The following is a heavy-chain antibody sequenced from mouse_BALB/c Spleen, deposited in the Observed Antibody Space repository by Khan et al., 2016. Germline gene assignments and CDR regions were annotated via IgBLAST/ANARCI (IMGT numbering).Heavy chain of an antibody. CDR2: ISYSGST. D-gene: IGHD2-1*01. CDR3: AREGNRYAMDY. J-gene: IGHJ4*01. V-gene: IGHV3-2*02. Sequence: EVQLQESGPGLVKPSQSLSLTCTVTGYSITSDYAWNWIWQFPGNKLEWMGYISYSGSTSYNPSLKSRISITRDTSKNQFFLQLNSVTTEDTATYYCAREGNRYAMDYWGQGTSVTVSS. CDR1: GYSITSDYA.